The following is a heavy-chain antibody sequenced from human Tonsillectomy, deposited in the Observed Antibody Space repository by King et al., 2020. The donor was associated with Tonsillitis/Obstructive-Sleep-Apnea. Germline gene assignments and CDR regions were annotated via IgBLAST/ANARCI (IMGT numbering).Heavy chain of an antibody. CDR2: INHSGST. Sequence: MQLQESGPGLVKPSGTLSLTCAVSGGSISSSNWWSWVRQPPGKGLEWIGEINHSGSTDYNPSLKSRVSISVDKSKNHFSLKVNSVTAADTAVYYCARGSGYDASDYWGQGTLVTVSS. V-gene: IGHV4-4*02. CDR3: ARGSGYDASDY. J-gene: IGHJ4*02. D-gene: IGHD5-12*01. CDR1: GGSISSSNW.